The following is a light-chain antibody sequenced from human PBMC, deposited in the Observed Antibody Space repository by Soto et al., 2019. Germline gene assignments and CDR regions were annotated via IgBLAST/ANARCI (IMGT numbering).Light chain of an antibody. V-gene: IGLV2-8*01. J-gene: IGLJ3*02. Sequence: QSALTQPPSASGSLGQSVTFSCTGTSSDVGGYNYVSWYQQHPGKATKLIIYEVHKRPSGVPDRFSGSKSGNTASLTVSGLQAEDEADYHCSSYGGNDWVFGGGTQLTVL. CDR2: EVH. CDR3: SSYGGNDWV. CDR1: SSDVGGYNY.